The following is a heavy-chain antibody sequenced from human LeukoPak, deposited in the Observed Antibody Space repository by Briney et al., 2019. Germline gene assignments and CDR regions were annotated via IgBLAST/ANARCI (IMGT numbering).Heavy chain of an antibody. CDR1: GGSFSGYY. CDR3: ARLRPVIPMIVPSPGAFDI. V-gene: IGHV4-34*01. J-gene: IGHJ3*02. D-gene: IGHD3-22*01. Sequence: SETLSLTCAGYGGSFSGYYWSWIRQPPGKGLEWIGEINHSGSTNYNPSLKRRVTISVDTSRNQFSLKLSPVPPAATAVPYCARLRPVIPMIVPSPGAFDIWRQATMPTV. CDR2: INHSGST.